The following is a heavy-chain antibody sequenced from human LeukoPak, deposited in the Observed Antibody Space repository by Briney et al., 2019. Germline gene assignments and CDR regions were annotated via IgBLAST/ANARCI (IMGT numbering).Heavy chain of an antibody. CDR1: TFTFTPGW. J-gene: IGHJ6*03. CDR2: MKRDGGEK. CDR3: ARDCSSTSCYFYYYYYMDV. V-gene: IGHV3-7*01. Sequence: QAGGSLRLSCEASTFTFTPGWMSWVRQAPGKGLEWVAMMKRDGGEKHYVDSVKGRFTISRDNAKNSLYLQMNSLRAEDTAVYYCARDCSSTSCYFYYYYYMDVWGKGTTVTVSS. D-gene: IGHD2-2*01.